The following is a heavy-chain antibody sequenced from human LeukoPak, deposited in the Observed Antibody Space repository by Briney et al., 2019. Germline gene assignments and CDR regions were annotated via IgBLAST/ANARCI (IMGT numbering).Heavy chain of an antibody. CDR1: GFSFTSYW. D-gene: IGHD3-3*01. Sequence: GESLKISCKVFGFSFTSYWIAWVRQMPGKGLEWMGIIYPPDSNTRYSPPFQGHVTISADRSISTVYLQWSSLKASDTVMYYCARRFTTLGVVNFDYWGQGTLVTVSS. CDR3: ARRFTTLGVVNFDY. V-gene: IGHV5-51*01. CDR2: IYPPDSNT. J-gene: IGHJ4*02.